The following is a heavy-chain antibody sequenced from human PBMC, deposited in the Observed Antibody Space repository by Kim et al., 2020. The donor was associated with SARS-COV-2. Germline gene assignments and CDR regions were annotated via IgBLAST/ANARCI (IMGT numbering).Heavy chain of an antibody. J-gene: IGHJ6*02. CDR3: AKEPPPGYSSGWSYYYYGMDL. CDR1: GFTFSNYA. CDR2: ITRNGGST. Sequence: GGSLRLSCAASGFTFSNYAMHWVRQAPGKGLEWVSAITRNGGSTNYADSVKGRFTISRDNSKNTLYLQMNNLRAEDTAVYNCAKEPPPGYSSGWSYYYYGMDLWGQGTTVTVSS. V-gene: IGHV3-23*01. D-gene: IGHD6-19*01.